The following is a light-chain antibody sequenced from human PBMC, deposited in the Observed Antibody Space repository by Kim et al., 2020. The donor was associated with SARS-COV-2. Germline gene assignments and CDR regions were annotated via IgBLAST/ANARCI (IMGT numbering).Light chain of an antibody. Sequence: AYVGNRVTITCRASQDIHLCLNWYQQKPGKAPKLLIYTASSLQSGVPSRFSGSGSGTEFFLTISSLQPEDFATYYCQQSYTSPRTFGQGTKVDIK. CDR1: QDIHLC. V-gene: IGKV1-39*01. J-gene: IGKJ1*01. CDR2: TAS. CDR3: QQSYTSPRT.